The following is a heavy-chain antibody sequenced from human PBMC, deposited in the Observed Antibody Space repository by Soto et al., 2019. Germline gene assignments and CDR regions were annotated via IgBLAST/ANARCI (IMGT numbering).Heavy chain of an antibody. CDR1: VFTFSGSA. CDR2: SRSKANSYAT. J-gene: IGHJ6*02. Sequence: EVQLVESGGGLVQPGGSLKLSCAASVFTFSGSAMHWVRQASGKGLEWVGRSRSKANSYATAYAASVKGRFTISRDDSKNTAYLQMNSLKTEDTAVYYCTSDTARVYYGMDVWGQGTTVTVSS. CDR3: TSDTARVYYGMDV. V-gene: IGHV3-73*02. D-gene: IGHD5-18*01.